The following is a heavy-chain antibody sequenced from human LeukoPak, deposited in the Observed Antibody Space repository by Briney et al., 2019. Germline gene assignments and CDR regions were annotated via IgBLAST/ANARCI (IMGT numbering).Heavy chain of an antibody. CDR2: IKQDGSEK. D-gene: IGHD3-16*01. CDR1: GFTFSSYW. Sequence: GGSLRLSCAASGFTFSSYWMSWVRQAPGKGLEWVANIKQDGSEKYYVDSVKGRFTISRDNAKNSLYMQMKSLRAEDTAVYYCARVMSASVWRSYGSYYYYYMDIWGKGTTVTVSS. J-gene: IGHJ6*03. V-gene: IGHV3-7*01. CDR3: ARVMSASVWRSYGSYYYYYMDI.